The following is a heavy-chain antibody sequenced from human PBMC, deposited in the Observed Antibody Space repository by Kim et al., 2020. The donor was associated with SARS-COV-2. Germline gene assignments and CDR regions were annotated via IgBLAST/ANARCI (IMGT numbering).Heavy chain of an antibody. Sequence: GGSLRLSCAASGFTFSSYGMHWVRQAPGKGLEWVAVISYDGSNKYYADSVKGRFTISRDNSKNTLYLQMKSLRAEDTAVYYCAKDLRLLWFGELLSGMDV. CDR3: AKDLRLLWFGELLSGMDV. CDR1: GFTFSSYG. J-gene: IGHJ6*01. V-gene: IGHV3-30*18. D-gene: IGHD3-10*01. CDR2: ISYDGSNK.